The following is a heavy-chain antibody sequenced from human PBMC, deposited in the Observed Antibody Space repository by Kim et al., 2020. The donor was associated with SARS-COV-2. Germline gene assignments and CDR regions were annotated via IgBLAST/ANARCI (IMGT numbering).Heavy chain of an antibody. CDR2: ICSAARTI. CDR1: GFTFSSHE. J-gene: IGHJ6*02. Sequence: GGSLRLSCAASGFTFSSHEMNWARQAPGKGLEWVSYICSAARTIHYADSVKGRFTISRDNAKNSLYLQMNSLRAEDTAIYYCARGAVAGMAYYYYGMDVWGQGTTVTVSS. CDR3: ARGAVAGMAYYYYGMDV. D-gene: IGHD6-19*01. V-gene: IGHV3-48*03.